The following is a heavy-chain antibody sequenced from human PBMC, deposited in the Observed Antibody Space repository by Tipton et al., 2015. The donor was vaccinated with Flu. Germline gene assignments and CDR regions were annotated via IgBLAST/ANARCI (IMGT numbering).Heavy chain of an antibody. V-gene: IGHV4-39*07. CDR1: GGPISSGGDY. CDR2: VHRTGNP. J-gene: IGHJ4*02. Sequence: TLSLTCTVSGGPISSGGDYWSWIRQPPGQGLEWIGNVHRTGNPYYNPSLKSRVTISVDTSRNQFSLRLSSVTVADTAVYYCARVFLGSGWPYYFDYWGQGTLVTVSS. CDR3: ARVFLGSGWPYYFDY. D-gene: IGHD6-19*01.